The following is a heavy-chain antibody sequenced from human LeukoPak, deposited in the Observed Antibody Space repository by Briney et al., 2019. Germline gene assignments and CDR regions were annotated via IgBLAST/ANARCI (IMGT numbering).Heavy chain of an antibody. CDR3: ARDRVGSGWPRPFYFEF. D-gene: IGHD6-19*01. Sequence: GASVTVSCPPSGYTFTGYYLHWVRQAPGQGLEWMGWMNPNTGATIYAQKFQGRVTLTRDTSISTAYMELTSLRSDDTAIYYCARDRVGSGWPRPFYFEFWGQGTLVSVSS. V-gene: IGHV1-2*02. J-gene: IGHJ4*02. CDR2: MNPNTGAT. CDR1: GYTFTGYY.